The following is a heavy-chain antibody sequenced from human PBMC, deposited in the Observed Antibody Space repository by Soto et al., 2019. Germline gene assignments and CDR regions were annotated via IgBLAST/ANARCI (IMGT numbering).Heavy chain of an antibody. V-gene: IGHV1-69*04. CDR3: ARDSRAVAGP. CDR2: IIPLLGIA. J-gene: IGHJ5*02. CDR1: GSTLSSYT. D-gene: IGHD6-19*01. Sequence: SVKVSCKASGSTLSSYTISWVRQAPGQGPEWMGRIIPLLGIANYAQKFQGRVTITADKSTSTAYKELSSLRPEDTAVYYCARDSRAVAGPWGQGTLVTVSP.